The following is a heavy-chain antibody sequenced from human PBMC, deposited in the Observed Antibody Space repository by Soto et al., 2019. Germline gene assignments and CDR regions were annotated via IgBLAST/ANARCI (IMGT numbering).Heavy chain of an antibody. V-gene: IGHV4-38-2*02. Sequence: SETLSLTCTVSGYSISSGYYWGWIRQPPGKGLEWIGSIYHSGSTYYNPSLKSRVTISVDTSKNQFSLKLSSVTAADTAVYYCASQGVAKVHGSGSYYYYYGMDVWGQGTTVTVSS. J-gene: IGHJ6*02. CDR2: IYHSGST. D-gene: IGHD3-10*01. CDR3: ASQGVAKVHGSGSYYYYYGMDV. CDR1: GYSISSGYY.